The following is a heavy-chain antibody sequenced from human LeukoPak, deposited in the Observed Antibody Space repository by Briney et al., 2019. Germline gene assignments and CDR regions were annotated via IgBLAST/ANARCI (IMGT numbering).Heavy chain of an antibody. V-gene: IGHV1-69*05. D-gene: IGHD5-12*01. CDR2: IIPIFGTA. CDR1: GGTFSSYA. CDR3: ASALDYRLRPFDY. Sequence: GASVKVSCKASGGTFSSYAISWVRQAPGQGLEWMGGIIPIFGTANYAQKFQGRVTITTDESTSTAYMELSSLRSEDTAVYYCASALDYRLRPFDYWGQGTLVTVSS. J-gene: IGHJ4*02.